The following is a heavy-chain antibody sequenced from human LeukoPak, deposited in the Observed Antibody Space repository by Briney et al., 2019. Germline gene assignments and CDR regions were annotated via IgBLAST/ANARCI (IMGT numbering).Heavy chain of an antibody. Sequence: SETLSLTCAVSGGSISSNNWWWSWVRQPPGKGLEWIGEIYHSGSTNYNPSLKSRVTMSVDRSKNQFSLQLSSVTAADTAVYYCARDESRTASRLYDYWGQGTLVTVSS. V-gene: IGHV4-4*02. CDR3: ARDESRTASRLYDY. J-gene: IGHJ4*02. CDR2: IYHSGST. D-gene: IGHD1-1*01. CDR1: GGSISSNNW.